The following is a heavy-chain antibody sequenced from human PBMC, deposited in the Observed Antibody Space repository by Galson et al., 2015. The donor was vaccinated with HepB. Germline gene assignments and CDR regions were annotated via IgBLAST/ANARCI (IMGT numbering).Heavy chain of an antibody. CDR3: AGRGRITMVRGVIIYYFDY. D-gene: IGHD3-10*01. V-gene: IGHV5-10-1*01. Sequence: QSGAEVKKPGESLRITCKGSGSSFTSYWISWVRQMPGKGLEWMGRIDPSDSYTNYSPSFQGHVTISADKSISTAYLQWSSLKASDTAMYYCAGRGRITMVRGVIIYYFDYWGQGTLVTVSS. CDR2: IDPSDSYT. J-gene: IGHJ4*02. CDR1: GSSFTSYW.